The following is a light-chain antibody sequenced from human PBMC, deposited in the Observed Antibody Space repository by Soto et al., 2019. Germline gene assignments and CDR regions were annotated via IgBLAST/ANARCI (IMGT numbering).Light chain of an antibody. V-gene: IGKV1-27*01. CDR1: QGISNH. Sequence: DLQLGHCPNSLSDSVGGTGTLPRLASQGISNHLAWYQQKPGKVPKXXXYAASTLQSGVPSRFSGSGSGTDFTLTISSLQPEDVATYYGQKYNGATRTFGQGTKVDIK. CDR3: QKYNGATRT. J-gene: IGKJ1*01. CDR2: AAS.